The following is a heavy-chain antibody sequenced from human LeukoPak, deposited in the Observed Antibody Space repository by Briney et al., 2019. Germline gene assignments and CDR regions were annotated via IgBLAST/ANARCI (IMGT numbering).Heavy chain of an antibody. D-gene: IGHD3-10*01. Sequence: SETLSLTCTVSGGSISSSSYYWGWIRQPPGKGLEWIGSIYYSGSTYYNPSLKSRVTISVDTSKNQFSLKLSSVTAADTAVYYCARLRDTYYYGSGSLEYYFDYWGQGTLVTVSS. J-gene: IGHJ4*02. CDR1: GGSISSSSYY. V-gene: IGHV4-39*01. CDR2: IYYSGST. CDR3: ARLRDTYYYGSGSLEYYFDY.